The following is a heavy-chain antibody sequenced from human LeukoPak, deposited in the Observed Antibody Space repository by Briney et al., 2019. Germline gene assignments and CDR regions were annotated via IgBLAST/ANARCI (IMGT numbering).Heavy chain of an antibody. CDR2: IKEDGSQK. V-gene: IGHV3-7*01. CDR1: GFTFSNYW. J-gene: IGHJ4*02. D-gene: IGHD3-16*01. Sequence: GESLRLSCAASGFTFSNYWMNWVRQAPGKGLEWVANIKEDGSQKYYVESVKGRFTVSRDNAKNSVYLQMSSLRDEDTAVYYCARGLNTSPGVDYWGQGTLVTVSS. CDR3: ARGLNTSPGVDY.